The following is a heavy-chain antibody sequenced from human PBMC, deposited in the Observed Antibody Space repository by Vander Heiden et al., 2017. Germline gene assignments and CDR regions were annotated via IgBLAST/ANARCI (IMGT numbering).Heavy chain of an antibody. CDR1: GSTFSSYA. D-gene: IGHD3-10*01. Sequence: EVQLLESGGGLVQPGGSLRLSCAASGSTFSSYAMSWVRQAPGKGLEWFSAISGSGGSKYYEDSVKGRFTISRDNSKNTLYLQMNSLRAEDTAVYYCARVRGRTNYGMDVWGQGTTVTVSS. V-gene: IGHV3-23*01. J-gene: IGHJ6*02. CDR3: ARVRGRTNYGMDV. CDR2: ISGSGGSK.